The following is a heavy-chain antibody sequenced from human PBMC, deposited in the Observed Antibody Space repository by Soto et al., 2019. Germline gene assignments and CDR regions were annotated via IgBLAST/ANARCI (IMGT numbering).Heavy chain of an antibody. CDR3: ARVFGTYYDILTCLWGGHFDY. D-gene: IGHD3-9*01. CDR2: INPAGGST. CDR1: GYSFSNSY. V-gene: IGHV1-46*03. Sequence: QVQLVQSGAEEKQPGASVKVSCKASGYSFSNSYVVWVRQAPGQGLEWMGVINPAGGSTTYAQNFQDRVSMTRDTSTSTVYIELISLRSEDTAVFYCARVFGTYYDILTCLWGGHFDYWGQGTQVTVSS. J-gene: IGHJ4*02.